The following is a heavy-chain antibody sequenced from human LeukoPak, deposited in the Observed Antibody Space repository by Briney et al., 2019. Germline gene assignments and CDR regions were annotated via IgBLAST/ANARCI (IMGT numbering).Heavy chain of an antibody. Sequence: ASVKVSCKASGYTFTGYYMHWVRQAPGQGLEWMGWINPNSGGTNYAQKFQGRVTMTRDTSISTAYMELSRLRSDDTAVYYCAGRYTRDYGDYENWFDPWGQGTLVTVSS. CDR1: GYTFTGYY. CDR3: AGRYTRDYGDYENWFDP. CDR2: INPNSGGT. V-gene: IGHV1-2*02. D-gene: IGHD4-17*01. J-gene: IGHJ5*02.